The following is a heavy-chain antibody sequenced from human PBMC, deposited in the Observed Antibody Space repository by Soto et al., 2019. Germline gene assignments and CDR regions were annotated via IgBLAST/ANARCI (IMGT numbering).Heavy chain of an antibody. CDR3: ARGMTPPGAPAWYYFDS. V-gene: IGHV4-4*07. Sequence: SETLSLTCTVSGASITGTSYWSWIRQPAGKGLEWIGRFSLSGTTNYNPSLRSRVTMSADVSKNQFSLRLTSVTAADTASYYCARGMTPPGAPAWYYFDSWGQGTLVTVSS. CDR1: GASITGTSY. D-gene: IGHD2-8*02. J-gene: IGHJ4*02. CDR2: FSLSGTT.